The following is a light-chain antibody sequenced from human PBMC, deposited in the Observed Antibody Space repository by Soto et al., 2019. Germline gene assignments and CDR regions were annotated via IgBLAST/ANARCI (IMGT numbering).Light chain of an antibody. J-gene: IGLJ1*01. CDR2: EVT. Sequence: QSALTQPASVSGSPGQSITISCTGTSSDVGGYHYVSWYQQLPGKAPKLMIYEVTKRPSGVSNRFSGSKSDNTASLTISGLQAEDEADYYCSAYTTRSAVFGTGTKVT. CDR1: SSDVGGYHY. CDR3: SAYTTRSAV. V-gene: IGLV2-14*01.